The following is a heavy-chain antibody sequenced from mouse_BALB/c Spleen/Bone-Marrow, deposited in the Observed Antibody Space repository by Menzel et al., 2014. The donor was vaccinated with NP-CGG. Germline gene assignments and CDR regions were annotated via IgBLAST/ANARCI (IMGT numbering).Heavy chain of an antibody. CDR3: ASYYRYDGAY. D-gene: IGHD2-14*01. CDR2: IWAGGST. Sequence: VKLVESGPGLVAPSQSLSITCTVSGFSLTNYGVHRVRRPPGKGLEWLGVIWAGGSTNYNSALMSRLTISKDNSKSQVFLKMSSLQTDDTAMYYCASYYRYDGAYWGQGTLVTVSA. V-gene: IGHV2-9*02. J-gene: IGHJ3*01. CDR1: GFSLTNYG.